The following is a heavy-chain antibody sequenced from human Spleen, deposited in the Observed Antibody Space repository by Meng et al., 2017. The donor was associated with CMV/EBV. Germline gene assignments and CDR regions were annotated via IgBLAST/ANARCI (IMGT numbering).Heavy chain of an antibody. D-gene: IGHD3-22*01. J-gene: IGHJ2*01. CDR1: GGSISSYY. CDR3: ARDHAYYYDSSGLWYFDL. V-gene: IGHV4-4*07. Sequence: QVQLEEAGPGLGRPWGTLSLTCTVSGGSISSYYWGWIRQPAGKGLEWIGRIYTSGSTNYTPSLKSRVTMSVDTSKNQFSLKLSSVTAADTAVYYCARDHAYYYDSSGLWYFDLWGRGTLVTVSS. CDR2: IYTSGST.